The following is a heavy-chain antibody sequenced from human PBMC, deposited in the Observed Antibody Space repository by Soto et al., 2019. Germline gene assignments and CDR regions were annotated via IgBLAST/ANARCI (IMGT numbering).Heavy chain of an antibody. J-gene: IGHJ5*01. CDR3: ARVPRGYSSSWYDY. Sequence: ASVKVSCKASGYTFTSYDINWVRQATGQGLEWMGWMNPNSGNTGYAQKFQGRVTMTKNTSIRTAYMELSSLRSEDTAVYYCARVPRGYSSSWYDYWGQGTMVTVSS. CDR2: MNPNSGNT. CDR1: GYTFTSYD. V-gene: IGHV1-8*01. D-gene: IGHD6-13*01.